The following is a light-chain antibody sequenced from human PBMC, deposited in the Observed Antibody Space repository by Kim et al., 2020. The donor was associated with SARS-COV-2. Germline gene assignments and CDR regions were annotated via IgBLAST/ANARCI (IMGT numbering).Light chain of an antibody. V-gene: IGKV1-39*01. CDR3: LQNHTTPLT. J-gene: IGKJ4*01. Sequence: DIQMTQSPSSLSASVGDRVTITCRATQSISNYLHWYQTKPGKAPKVLIYAASSLQSGVPSRFSGSGSGTDFTLTISSLQPEDFATYYCLQNHTTPLTFGGGTKVDIK. CDR2: AAS. CDR1: QSISNY.